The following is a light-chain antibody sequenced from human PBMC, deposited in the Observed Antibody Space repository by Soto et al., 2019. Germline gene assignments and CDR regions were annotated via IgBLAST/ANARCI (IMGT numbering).Light chain of an antibody. CDR2: SNN. CDR3: AAWDDSLNGYV. Sequence: SVLTQPSSASGTPGQRVTISCSGSGXNIGSNTVNWYQQLPGTAPKLLIYSNNQRPSGVPDRFSGSKSGTSASLAISGLQSEDEADYYCAAWDDSLNGYVFGTGTKVTVL. CDR1: GXNIGSNT. J-gene: IGLJ1*01. V-gene: IGLV1-44*01.